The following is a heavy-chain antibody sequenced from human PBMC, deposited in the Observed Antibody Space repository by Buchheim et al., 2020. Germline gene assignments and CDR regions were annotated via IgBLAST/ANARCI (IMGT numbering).Heavy chain of an antibody. D-gene: IGHD3-3*01. Sequence: EVQLVESGGGLVKPGGSLRLSCAASGFTFSSYSMNWVRQAPGKGLEWVSSISSSSSYIYYADSVKGRFTISRDNAKNSLYLTMNSLRAEDTAVYYCARDQNDFWSGYYPNTLDYWGQGTL. CDR2: ISSSSSYI. CDR1: GFTFSSYS. CDR3: ARDQNDFWSGYYPNTLDY. J-gene: IGHJ4*02. V-gene: IGHV3-21*01.